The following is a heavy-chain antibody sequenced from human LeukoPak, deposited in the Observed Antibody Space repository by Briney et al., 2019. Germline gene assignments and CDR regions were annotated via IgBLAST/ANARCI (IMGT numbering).Heavy chain of an antibody. CDR3: ASSMRRSGSYYESFYYYYGMDV. Sequence: GGSLRLSCAASGFTFSSYWMHWVRQAPGKGLVWVSRINSDGSSTSYADSVKGRFTISRDNAKNTRYLQMNSLRAEDTAVYYCASSMRRSGSYYESFYYYYGMDVWGQGTTVTVSS. V-gene: IGHV3-74*01. J-gene: IGHJ6*02. CDR2: INSDGSST. CDR1: GFTFSSYW. D-gene: IGHD1-26*01.